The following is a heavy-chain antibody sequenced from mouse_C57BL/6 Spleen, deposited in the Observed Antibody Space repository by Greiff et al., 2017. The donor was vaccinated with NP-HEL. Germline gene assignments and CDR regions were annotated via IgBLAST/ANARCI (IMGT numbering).Heavy chain of an antibody. CDR2: IRNKANGYTT. CDR1: GFTFTDYY. CDR3: ARSPSNWVYFDY. Sequence: EVNVVESGGGLVQPGGSLSLSCAASGFTFTDYYMSWVRQPPGKALEWLGFIRNKANGYTTEYSASVKGRFTISRDNSQSILYLQMNALRAEDSATYYCARSPSNWVYFDYWGQGTTLTVSS. D-gene: IGHD4-1*01. J-gene: IGHJ2*01. V-gene: IGHV7-3*01.